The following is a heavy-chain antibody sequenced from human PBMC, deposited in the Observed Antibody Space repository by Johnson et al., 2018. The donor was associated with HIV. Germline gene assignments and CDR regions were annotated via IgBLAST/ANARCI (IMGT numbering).Heavy chain of an antibody. V-gene: IGHV3-30*14. CDR2: VSFDGSNK. CDR1: GFTFRNYG. CDR3: AKVSIVVGTRGAFDI. J-gene: IGHJ3*02. D-gene: IGHD3-22*01. Sequence: QVQLVESGGGVVQPGRSLRLSCAASGFTFRNYGMHWVRQAPGKGLEWVASVSFDGSNKYYADSVKGRFTISRDNSKNTLYLQMNSLRAEDTAVYYCAKVSIVVGTRGAFDIWGQGTMVTVSS.